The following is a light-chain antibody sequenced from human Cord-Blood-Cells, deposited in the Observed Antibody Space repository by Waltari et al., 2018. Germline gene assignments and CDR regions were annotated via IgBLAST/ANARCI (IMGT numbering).Light chain of an antibody. CDR2: DAS. J-gene: IGKJ5*01. V-gene: IGKV3-11*01. CDR1: QSVSSY. Sequence: EIVLTQSPATLSLSPGGRATLSCRASQSVSSYLAWYQQKPGQAPRLLIYDASNRATGIAACVRGFVCWLVFTLTISLLAPSDFAFYFCQQRSNWPPITFGQVTRLEIK. CDR3: QQRSNWPPIT.